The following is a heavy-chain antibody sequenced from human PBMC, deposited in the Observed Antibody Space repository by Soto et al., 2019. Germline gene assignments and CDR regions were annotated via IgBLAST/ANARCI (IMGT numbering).Heavy chain of an antibody. J-gene: IGHJ5*02. CDR1: GYSFTSYW. V-gene: IGHV5-51*01. D-gene: IGHD6-19*01. Sequence: GESLKISCKGSGYSFTSYWIGWVRQMPGKGLEWMGIIYPGDSDTRYSPSFQGQVTISADKSISTAYLQWSSLKASDTAMYYCARQGSSGWYAAADWFDPWGQGTLVTVYS. CDR2: IYPGDSDT. CDR3: ARQGSSGWYAAADWFDP.